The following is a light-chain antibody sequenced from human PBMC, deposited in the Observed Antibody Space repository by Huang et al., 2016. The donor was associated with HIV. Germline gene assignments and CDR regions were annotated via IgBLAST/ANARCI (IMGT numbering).Light chain of an antibody. CDR1: QDVSNY. V-gene: IGKV1-8*01. CDR2: APS. Sequence: AIRITQSPSSLSASTGDRVTITCRATQDVSNYLAWYQQKAGEGPKLLIFAPSTLHSPVPSRFSGSGSVTDFTLTISCLQSEDVATYYCHQYYDYPHTFGQGTRLEI. J-gene: IGKJ5*01. CDR3: HQYYDYPHT.